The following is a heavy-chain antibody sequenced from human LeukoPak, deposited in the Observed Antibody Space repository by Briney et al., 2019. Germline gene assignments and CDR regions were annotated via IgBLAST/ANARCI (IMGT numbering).Heavy chain of an antibody. J-gene: IGHJ6*02. CDR3: ARSTVRRGLLWFGELLDYYYGMDV. Sequence: GASVKVSCKASGYTFTSYGISWVRQAPGQGLEWMGWISAYNGNTNYAQKLQGRVTMTTDTSTSTAYMELRSLRSDDTAVYYCARSTVRRGLLWFGELLDYYYGMDVWGQGTTVTVSS. V-gene: IGHV1-18*01. CDR2: ISAYNGNT. D-gene: IGHD3-10*01. CDR1: GYTFTSYG.